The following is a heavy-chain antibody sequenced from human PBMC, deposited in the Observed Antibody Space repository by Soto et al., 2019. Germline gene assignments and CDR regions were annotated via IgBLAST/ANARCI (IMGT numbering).Heavy chain of an antibody. CDR2: IIPIFGTG. CDR1: GGTFSSYA. D-gene: IGHD2-15*01. V-gene: IGHV1-69*12. Sequence: QVQLVQSGAEVKKPGSSVNVACKASGGTFSSYAISWVRQAPGQGLEWMGGIIPIFGTGNYAQKFQGRVTITADESTSTAYMELSSLRSEDTAVYYCARARTSSCPVGCWFDPWGQGTLVTVSS. CDR3: ARARTSSCPVGCWFDP. J-gene: IGHJ5*02.